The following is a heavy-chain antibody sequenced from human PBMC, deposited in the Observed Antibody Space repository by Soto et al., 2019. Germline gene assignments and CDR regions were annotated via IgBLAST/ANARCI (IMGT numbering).Heavy chain of an antibody. Sequence: PSETLSLTGTVSGGSISSGCYYWSWIRQHPGKGLEWIGYIYYSGSTYYNPSLKSRVTISVDTSKNQFSLKLSSVTAADTAVYYCARQAGEEWFDYCGQGILFTVSP. J-gene: IGHJ4*02. V-gene: IGHV4-31*03. CDR2: IYYSGST. CDR1: GGSISSGCYY. CDR3: ARQAGEEWFDY. D-gene: IGHD3-10*01.